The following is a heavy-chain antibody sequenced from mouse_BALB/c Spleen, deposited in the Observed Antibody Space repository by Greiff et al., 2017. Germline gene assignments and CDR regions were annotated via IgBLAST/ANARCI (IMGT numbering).Heavy chain of an antibody. V-gene: IGHV1-80*01. CDR3: ARVFTYGNSAWFAY. D-gene: IGHD2-10*02. J-gene: IGHJ3*01. Sequence: QVQLQQSGAELVRPGSSVKISCKASGYAFSSYWMNWVKQRPGQGLEWIGQIYPGDGDTNYNGKFKGKATLTADKSSSTASMQLSSLTSEDSAVYFCARVFTYGNSAWFAYWGQGTLVTVSA. CDR2: IYPGDGDT. CDR1: GYAFSSYW.